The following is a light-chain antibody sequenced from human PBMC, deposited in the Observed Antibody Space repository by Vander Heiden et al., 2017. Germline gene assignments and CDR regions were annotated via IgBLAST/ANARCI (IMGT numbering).Light chain of an antibody. J-gene: IGKJ2*02. CDR3: QQYDSYPRT. V-gene: IGKV1-8*01. CDR1: QGISSY. Sequence: LRMTQSPSSLSASTGDRVTITCRASQGISSYLAWYQQKPGKAPKLLIYAASTLQSGVPSRFSGSGSGTDFTLTISCLQSEDFATYYCQQYDSYPRTFGQGTKLEIK. CDR2: AAS.